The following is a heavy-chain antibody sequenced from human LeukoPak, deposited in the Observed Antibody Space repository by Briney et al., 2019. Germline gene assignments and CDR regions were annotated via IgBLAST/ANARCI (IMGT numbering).Heavy chain of an antibody. V-gene: IGHV1-2*02. D-gene: IGHD3-3*01. CDR2: INPNSGGT. CDR3: ARDPVVVIIPYYYYGMDV. J-gene: IGHJ6*02. CDR1: GYTFTGYY. Sequence: ASVKVSCKASGYTFTGYYMHWVRQAPGQGLESMGWINPNSGGTNYAQKFQGRVTMTRGTSISTAYMELSRLRSDDTAVYYCARDPVVVIIPYYYYGMDVWGQGTTVTVSS.